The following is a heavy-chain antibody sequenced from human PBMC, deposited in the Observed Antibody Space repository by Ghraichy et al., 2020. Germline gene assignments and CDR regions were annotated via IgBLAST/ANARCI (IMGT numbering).Heavy chain of an antibody. CDR2: IYHSGNT. Sequence: SETLSLTCTVSGYSISGAYYWGWIRQPPGKGLELVASIYHSGNTFYNPSLKNRVAISIDTSNNYFSLKLTSVTAADTAVYYCARVIGGGSRWPVTHFDSWGQGILVTISS. CDR3: ARVIGGGSRWPVTHFDS. CDR1: GYSISGAYY. V-gene: IGHV4-38-2*02. D-gene: IGHD6-13*01. J-gene: IGHJ4*02.